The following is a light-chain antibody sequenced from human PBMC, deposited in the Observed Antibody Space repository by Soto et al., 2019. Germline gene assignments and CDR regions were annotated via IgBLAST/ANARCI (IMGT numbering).Light chain of an antibody. V-gene: IGLV2-8*01. CDR3: SSYGGSNNLV. Sequence: QSVLTQPPSASGSPGQSVTISCTGTSSDVGGYNYVSWYQQHPGKAPKLMIYEVNKRPSGVPDRFSGSKSGNTASLTVSGLQAEDEADYYCSSYGGSNNLVFGGGTQLT. CDR1: SSDVGGYNY. J-gene: IGLJ2*01. CDR2: EVN.